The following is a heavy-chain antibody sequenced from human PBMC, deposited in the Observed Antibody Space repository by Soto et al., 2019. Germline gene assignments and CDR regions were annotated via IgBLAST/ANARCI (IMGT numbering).Heavy chain of an antibody. V-gene: IGHV3-21*01. CDR1: GFTFSSYS. CDR3: AREGWNQATVTEYYFDY. D-gene: IGHD4-17*01. J-gene: IGHJ4*02. CDR2: ISSSSSYI. Sequence: GGSLRLSCAASGFTFSSYSMNWVRQAPGKGLEWVSSISSSSSYIYYADSVKGRFTISRDNAKNSLYLQMNSLRAEDTAVYYCAREGWNQATVTEYYFDYWGQGTLVTVSS.